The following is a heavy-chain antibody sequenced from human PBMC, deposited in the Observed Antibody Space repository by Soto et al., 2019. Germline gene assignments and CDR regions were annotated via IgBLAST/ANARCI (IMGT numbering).Heavy chain of an antibody. D-gene: IGHD2-2*01. CDR2: ISSSGSTI. CDR3: ARERLTYIVVVPAAIAALDV. CDR1: GFTFSDYY. Sequence: GGSLRLSCAASGFTFSDYYMSWIRQAPGKGLEWVSYISSSGSTIYYADSVKGRFTISRDNAKNSLYLQMNSLRAEDTAVYYCARERLTYIVVVPAAIAALDVWGKGTTVTVSS. V-gene: IGHV3-11*01. J-gene: IGHJ6*04.